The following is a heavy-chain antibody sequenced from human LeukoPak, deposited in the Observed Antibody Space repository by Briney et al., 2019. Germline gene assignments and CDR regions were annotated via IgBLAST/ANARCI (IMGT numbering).Heavy chain of an antibody. Sequence: GGSLRLSCAASGFTFSSYWMHWVRQAPGKGLVWVSRINSDGSSTSYADSVKGRFTISRDNAKNTLYLQMNSLRAEDTAVYYCARDSSMVRGVSAPGYWGQGTLVTVSS. CDR2: INSDGSST. CDR3: ARDSSMVRGVSAPGY. D-gene: IGHD3-10*01. V-gene: IGHV3-74*01. CDR1: GFTFSSYW. J-gene: IGHJ4*02.